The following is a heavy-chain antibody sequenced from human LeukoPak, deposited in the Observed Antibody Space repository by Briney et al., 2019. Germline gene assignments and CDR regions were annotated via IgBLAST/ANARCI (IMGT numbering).Heavy chain of an antibody. CDR1: GGSISSSSYY. CDR2: IYYSGST. Sequence: SETLSLTCTVSGGSISSSSYYWGWIRQPPGKGLEWIGSIYYSGSTYYNPSLKSRVTISVDTSKNQFSLKLSSVTAADTAVYYCARHPTSHYYGSGSYYNGFYMDVWGKGTTVTISS. V-gene: IGHV4-39*01. D-gene: IGHD3-10*01. CDR3: ARHPTSHYYGSGSYYNGFYMDV. J-gene: IGHJ6*03.